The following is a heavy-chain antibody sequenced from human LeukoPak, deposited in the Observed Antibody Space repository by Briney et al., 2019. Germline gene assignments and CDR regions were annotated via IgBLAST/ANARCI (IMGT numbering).Heavy chain of an antibody. V-gene: IGHV3-7*01. Sequence: GGSLRLSCAASGFTFRSYWMSWVRQAPGKGLEWVANIKQDGSEKYYVDSVKGRFAISRDNAKNSLYLQMNSLRAEDTAVYYCARDGSSSWYWDWFDPWGQGTLVTVSS. J-gene: IGHJ5*02. CDR2: IKQDGSEK. CDR1: GFTFRSYW. CDR3: ARDGSSSWYWDWFDP. D-gene: IGHD6-13*01.